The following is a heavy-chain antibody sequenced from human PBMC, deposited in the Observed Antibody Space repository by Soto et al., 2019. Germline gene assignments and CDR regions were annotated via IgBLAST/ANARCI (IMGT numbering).Heavy chain of an antibody. CDR1: GVSFTGYS. D-gene: IGHD3-3*01. CDR3: ARGHGRFAH. V-gene: IGHV4-34*02. J-gene: IGHJ4*02. Sequence: QVQLQQWGAGLLKPSESLSLTCGVSGVSFTGYSWTWIRQAPGKGLEWIGEINHYGSTNYNPSLKGRVTISLDTSKNQFSLRLASLSAADAAVYYCARGHGRFAHWGQGTLVTVSS. CDR2: INHYGST.